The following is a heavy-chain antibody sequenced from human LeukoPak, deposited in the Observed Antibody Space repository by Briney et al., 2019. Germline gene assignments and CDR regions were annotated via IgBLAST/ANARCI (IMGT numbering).Heavy chain of an antibody. CDR3: ARGGLQLWSYYFDY. J-gene: IGHJ4*02. V-gene: IGHV4-39*07. D-gene: IGHD5-18*01. CDR2: IYYSGST. Sequence: SGTLSLTCTVSGGSISSSSYYWGWIRQPPGKGLEWIGSIYYSGSTYYNPSLKSRVTISVDTSKNQFSLKLSSVTAADTAVYYCARGGLQLWSYYFDYWGQGTLVTVSS. CDR1: GGSISSSSYY.